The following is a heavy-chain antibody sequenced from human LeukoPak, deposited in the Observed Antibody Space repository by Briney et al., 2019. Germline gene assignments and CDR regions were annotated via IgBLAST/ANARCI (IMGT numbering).Heavy chain of an antibody. CDR1: GFSFSGSW. V-gene: IGHV3-7*01. Sequence: GGSLRLSCTASGFSFSGSWMSWVRQLPGKGLECLADMNPDGSAIVYVDSVKGRFTVSRNNAKNSLYLQMDGLRAEDTAVYYCARDPLNGALDIWGQGTLVTVSS. CDR2: MNPDGSAI. CDR3: ARDPLNGALDI. J-gene: IGHJ3*02.